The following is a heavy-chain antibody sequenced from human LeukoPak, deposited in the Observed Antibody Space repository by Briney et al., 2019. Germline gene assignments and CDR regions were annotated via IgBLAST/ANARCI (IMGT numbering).Heavy chain of an antibody. CDR2: ISSSSSYI. CDR1: GFTFSSYS. V-gene: IGHV3-21*01. J-gene: IGHJ4*02. Sequence: GGSLRLSCVASGFTFSSYSMNWVRQAPGKGLEWVSSISSSSSYIYYADSVKGRFTISRDNAKNSLYLQMNSLRAEDTAVYYCASGSSSLIDYWGQGTLVTVSS. D-gene: IGHD6-13*01. CDR3: ASGSSSLIDY.